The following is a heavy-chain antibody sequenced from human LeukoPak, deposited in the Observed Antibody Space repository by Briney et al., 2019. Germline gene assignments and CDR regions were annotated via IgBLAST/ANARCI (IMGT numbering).Heavy chain of an antibody. D-gene: IGHD3-3*01. J-gene: IGHJ4*02. CDR1: GFTFSSYG. CDR3: AKATGVRFLEWLSSFDY. CDR2: IRYDGSNK. V-gene: IGHV3-30*02. Sequence: GGSLRLSCAAAGFTFSSYGMHWVRQAPGKGLEWVAFIRYDGSNKYYADSVKGRFTISRDNSKNTLYLQMNSLRAEDTAVYYCAKATGVRFLEWLSSFDYWGQGTLVIVSS.